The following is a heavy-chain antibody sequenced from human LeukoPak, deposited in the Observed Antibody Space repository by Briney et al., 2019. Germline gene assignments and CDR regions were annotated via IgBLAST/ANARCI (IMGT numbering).Heavy chain of an antibody. J-gene: IGHJ4*02. CDR1: GGSISSSSYK. D-gene: IGHD1-26*01. V-gene: IGHV4-39*01. CDR2: IYYSAST. CDR3: ARHIGGEDQFDY. Sequence: SETLSLTCTVSGGSISSSSYKWIWIRPPPGKELVWIGCIYYSASTYYNPSLKSRLAISVDTYKNQFSLKLSSVTAADTAVYYCARHIGGEDQFDYWGQGTLVTVSS.